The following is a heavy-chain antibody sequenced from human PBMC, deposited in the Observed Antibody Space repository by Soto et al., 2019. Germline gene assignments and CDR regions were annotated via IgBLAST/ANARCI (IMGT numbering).Heavy chain of an antibody. D-gene: IGHD1-26*01. CDR3: AREGGEWELLGYNWFDP. CDR1: GGSVSSGSYY. CDR2: IYYSGST. V-gene: IGHV4-61*01. Sequence: PSETLSLTCTVSGGSVSSGSYYWSWIRQPPGKGLEWIGYIYYSGSTNYNPSLKSRVTISVDTSKNQFSLKLSSVTAADTAVYYCAREGGEWELLGYNWFDPWGQGTLVTVYS. J-gene: IGHJ5*02.